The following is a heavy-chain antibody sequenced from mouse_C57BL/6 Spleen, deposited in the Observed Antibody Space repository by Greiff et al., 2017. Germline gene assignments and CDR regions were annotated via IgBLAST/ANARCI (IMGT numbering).Heavy chain of an antibody. CDR3: ARGGTTVHWFAY. CDR1: GYTFTDYE. J-gene: IGHJ3*01. CDR2: IDPETGGT. Sequence: QVQLQQSGAELVRPGASVTLSCKASGYTFTDYEMHWVKQTPVHGLEWIGAIDPETGGTAYNQKFKGKAILTADKSSSTAYMELRSLTSEDSAVYYCARGGTTVHWFAYWGQGTLVTVSA. V-gene: IGHV1-15*01. D-gene: IGHD1-1*01.